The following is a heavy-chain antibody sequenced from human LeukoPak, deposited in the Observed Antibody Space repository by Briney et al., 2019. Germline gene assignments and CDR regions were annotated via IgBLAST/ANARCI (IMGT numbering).Heavy chain of an antibody. Sequence: PGGSLRLSCAASGFTFSSYEMNWVRQAPGKGLEWVSYISSSGSTIYYADSVKGRFTISRDNAKNSLYLQMNSLRAEDTAVYYCARAVAGTHFDYWGQGTLVTVPS. D-gene: IGHD6-19*01. V-gene: IGHV3-48*03. CDR3: ARAVAGTHFDY. CDR1: GFTFSSYE. J-gene: IGHJ4*02. CDR2: ISSSGSTI.